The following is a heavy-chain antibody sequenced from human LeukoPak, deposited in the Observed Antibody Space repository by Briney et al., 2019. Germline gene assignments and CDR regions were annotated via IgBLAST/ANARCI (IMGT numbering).Heavy chain of an antibody. Sequence: GGSLRLSCAAAGFTFSSYGMHWVRQAPGKGLEWVALIWYDGGKKFYADSVKGRFTISRDTSKNTLYLQMSSLRAEDTAVYYCARDHSSGRSPYYYYYDLDVWGQGTTVTVSS. CDR3: ARDHSSGRSPYYYYYDLDV. V-gene: IGHV3-33*01. CDR2: IWYDGGKK. CDR1: GFTFSSYG. J-gene: IGHJ6*02. D-gene: IGHD6-19*01.